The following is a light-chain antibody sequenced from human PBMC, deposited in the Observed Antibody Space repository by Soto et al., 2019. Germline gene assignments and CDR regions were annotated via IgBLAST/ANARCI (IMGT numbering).Light chain of an antibody. CDR2: DAS. Sequence: DIVLLQSPGTLSLSPGESATLSCRASQSVRSGYLAWYQQKPGQAPRLLIYDASSRASGFRDSFSGSGSGTDFTLTISRLEPEDFAVYYCQQYATSPSTFGPGTKMEIK. CDR3: QQYATSPST. CDR1: QSVRSGY. J-gene: IGKJ2*01. V-gene: IGKV3-20*01.